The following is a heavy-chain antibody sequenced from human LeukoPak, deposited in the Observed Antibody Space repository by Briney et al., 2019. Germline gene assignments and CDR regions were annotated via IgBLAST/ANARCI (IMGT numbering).Heavy chain of an antibody. CDR1: GGSISSGDYY. V-gene: IGHV4-30-4*01. CDR2: IYYSGST. Sequence: KPSETLSLTCTVSGGSISSGDYYWSWIRQPPGKGLEWIGYIYYSGSTYYNPSLKSRVTISVDTSKNQFSLKLSSVTAADTAVYYCAGWYYYGSGSYGQSGQYFQHWGQGTLVTVSS. D-gene: IGHD3-10*01. CDR3: AGWYYYGSGSYGQSGQYFQH. J-gene: IGHJ1*01.